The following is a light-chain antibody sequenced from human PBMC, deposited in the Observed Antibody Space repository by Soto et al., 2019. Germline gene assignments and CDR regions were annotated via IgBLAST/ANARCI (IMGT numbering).Light chain of an antibody. V-gene: IGKV1-27*01. CDR3: QKDNSPVWT. CDR1: QGISSY. Sequence: EIQMTQSPSSVSASVGDRVTITCRASQGISSYLAWYQQKPGKGPQLLIYAASTLQSGVPSRFSGSGSGTEFTLAIDSLQPEDVATYYCQKDNSPVWTFGHGTKVDIK. CDR2: AAS. J-gene: IGKJ1*01.